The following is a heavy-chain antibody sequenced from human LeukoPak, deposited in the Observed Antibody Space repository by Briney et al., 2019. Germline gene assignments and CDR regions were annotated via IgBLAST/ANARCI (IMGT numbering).Heavy chain of an antibody. CDR2: ISWNSGSI. D-gene: IGHD1-26*01. V-gene: IGHV3-9*01. Sequence: GGSLRLSCAASGFTFDDYAMHWVRQAPGKGLEWVSGISWNSGSIGYADSVKGRFTISRDNSKNTLYLQMNSLRGEDTAVYYCAKHGSGSCFDYWGPGTLVTVSS. CDR3: AKHGSGSCFDY. J-gene: IGHJ4*02. CDR1: GFTFDDYA.